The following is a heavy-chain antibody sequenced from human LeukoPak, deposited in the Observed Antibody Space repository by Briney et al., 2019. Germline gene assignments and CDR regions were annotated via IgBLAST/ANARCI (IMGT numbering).Heavy chain of an antibody. CDR3: ARDQAAVSNRFGP. CDR2: IYYSSST. J-gene: IGHJ5*02. D-gene: IGHD6-13*01. V-gene: IGHV4-59*01. CDR1: GGSISSYY. Sequence: SETLSLTCAASGGSISSYYWRWIRQPPWRGMAWIGYIYYSSSTNYNPSLKSRVTISLDTSKNQFYLKLSSVTAADTAVYYCARDQAAVSNRFGPWGQGTLVTVSS.